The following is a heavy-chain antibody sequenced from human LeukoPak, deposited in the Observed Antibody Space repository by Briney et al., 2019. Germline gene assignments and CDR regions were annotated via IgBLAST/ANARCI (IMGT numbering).Heavy chain of an antibody. V-gene: IGHV1-69*06. CDR2: IIPIFGTA. D-gene: IGHD6-13*01. CDR1: GGTFSSYA. Sequence: GASVKVSCKASGGTFSSYAISWVRQAPGQGLEWMGGIIPIFGTANYAQKFQGRVTITADKSTSTAYMELRSLRSDDTAVYYCARDPYSSPLDYWGQGTLVTVSS. CDR3: ARDPYSSPLDY. J-gene: IGHJ4*02.